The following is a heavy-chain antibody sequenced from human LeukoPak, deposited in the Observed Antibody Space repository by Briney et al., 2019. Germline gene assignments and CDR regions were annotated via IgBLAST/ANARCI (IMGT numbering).Heavy chain of an antibody. Sequence: GGSLRLSCAASGFTFSSYAMHWGRQAPGKGLEYVSAISSNGGSTYYANSVKGRFTISRDNSTNTLYLQMGSLRAEDMAVYYCARDQGSPGYCSGGSCPIGYWGQGTLVTVSS. D-gene: IGHD2-15*01. J-gene: IGHJ4*02. CDR3: ARDQGSPGYCSGGSCPIGY. CDR2: ISSNGGST. CDR1: GFTFSSYA. V-gene: IGHV3-64*01.